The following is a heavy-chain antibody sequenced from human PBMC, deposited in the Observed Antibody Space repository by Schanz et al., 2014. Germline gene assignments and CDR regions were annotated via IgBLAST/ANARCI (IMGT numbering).Heavy chain of an antibody. CDR3: MAMGRNTSHYFDH. V-gene: IGHV3-23*01. CDR1: GVTFSNHA. J-gene: IGHJ4*02. Sequence: EVQLLESGGGLVQPGGSLRLSCVASGVTFSNHALTWVRQAPGKGLEWVSAISGSGGSTYYADSVKGRFTISRDNSKNTLFLQMDSLRVEDTAVYYCMAMGRNTSHYFDHWGQGTLVTVSS. D-gene: IGHD1-1*01. CDR2: ISGSGGST.